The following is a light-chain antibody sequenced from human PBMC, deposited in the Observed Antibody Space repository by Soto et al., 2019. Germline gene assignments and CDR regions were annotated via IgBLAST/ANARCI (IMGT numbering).Light chain of an antibody. V-gene: IGKV1-5*03. Sequence: DIPMTQSPSTLSASVGDRVTTTCRASQSISIWLAWYQQKPGKAPKLLIYQASTLESGVPSRFSGSVSGTEFTLTITSLQPDDFATYYCQQYNSYPVTFGGGTKVEIK. J-gene: IGKJ4*01. CDR2: QAS. CDR3: QQYNSYPVT. CDR1: QSISIW.